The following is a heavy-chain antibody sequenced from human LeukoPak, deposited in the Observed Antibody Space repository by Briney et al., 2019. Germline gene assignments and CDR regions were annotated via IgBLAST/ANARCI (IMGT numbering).Heavy chain of an antibody. J-gene: IGHJ5*02. V-gene: IGHV1-8*01. CDR3: ARGRSSRWRFHWSDP. CDR2: MNPNSGNT. D-gene: IGHD6-19*01. Sequence: ASVKVSCKASGYTFTSYDIDWVRQATGRGLEWMGCMNPNSGNTSYAQKFQGRVTMTRNTSISTAYIELSSLRSPNTAVYYCARGRSSRWRFHWSDPWGQGTLVTVSS. CDR1: GYTFTSYD.